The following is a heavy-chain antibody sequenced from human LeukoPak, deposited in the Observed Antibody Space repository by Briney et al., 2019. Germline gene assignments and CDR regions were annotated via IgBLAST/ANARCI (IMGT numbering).Heavy chain of an antibody. CDR3: ASTPGIAAAASATPDEY. CDR2: IVVGSGNT. Sequence: SVKVSCKASGFTFTSSAMQWVRQARGQRLEWIGWIVVGSGNTNYAQKFQERVTITRDMSTSTAYMELSSLRSEDTAVYYCASTPGIAAAASATPDEYWGQGTLVTVSS. J-gene: IGHJ4*02. CDR1: GFTFTSSA. V-gene: IGHV1-58*02. D-gene: IGHD6-13*01.